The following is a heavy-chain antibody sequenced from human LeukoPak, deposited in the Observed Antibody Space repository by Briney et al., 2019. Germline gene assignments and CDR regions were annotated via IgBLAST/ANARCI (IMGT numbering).Heavy chain of an antibody. J-gene: IGHJ5*02. CDR3: ARNWFDP. Sequence: GGSLRLSCAASGFTVSSDYMSWVRQAPGKGLEWVSVIYSGGSTYYADSVKGRFTISRDKSKDTVYLQVNSLRFEDTAMYYCARNWFDPWGQGTLVTVSS. CDR2: IYSGGST. V-gene: IGHV3-53*05. CDR1: GFTVSSDY.